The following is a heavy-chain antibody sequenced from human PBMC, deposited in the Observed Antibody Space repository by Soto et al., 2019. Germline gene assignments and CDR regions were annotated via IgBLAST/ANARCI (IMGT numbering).Heavy chain of an antibody. D-gene: IGHD3-22*01. Sequence: QVQLVESGGGVVRPGRSLRLSCAASGFTFSSYAMHWVRQAPGKGLEWVAVMSHGGSNSYYADSVKGRFTISRDNSKNTLYLQMKSLRPEDTAVYYCARVVTTIIVVAYGMDVWGQGTTVTVSS. V-gene: IGHV3-30-3*01. CDR1: GFTFSSYA. CDR3: ARVVTTIIVVAYGMDV. J-gene: IGHJ6*02. CDR2: MSHGGSNS.